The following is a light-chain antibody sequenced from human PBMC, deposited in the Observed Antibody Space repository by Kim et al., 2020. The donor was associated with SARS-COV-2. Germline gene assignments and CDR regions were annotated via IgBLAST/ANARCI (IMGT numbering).Light chain of an antibody. CDR3: QQLNSYPST. J-gene: IGKJ5*01. V-gene: IGKV1-9*01. CDR2: AAS. Sequence: ASVGDRVTITCRASHDIRSFLTWFQQKPGKDPKLLIYAASTLQSGVPSRFSGSGSGTDFTLTISSLQPEDFATYYCQQLNSYPSTFGQGTRLEIK. CDR1: HDIRSF.